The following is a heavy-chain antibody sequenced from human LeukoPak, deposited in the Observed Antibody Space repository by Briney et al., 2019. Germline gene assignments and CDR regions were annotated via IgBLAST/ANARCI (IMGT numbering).Heavy chain of an antibody. CDR3: TQHYYYYMDV. CDR1: GFTFINAW. Sequence: GGSLRLSCAASGFTFINAWMAWVRQAPGKGLEWVGRIKAKAHGGTIEYAAPVKGRFTISRDDSKNTLYLQMNSLKTEDTAVYYCTQHYYYYMDVWGKGTTVTISS. J-gene: IGHJ6*03. V-gene: IGHV3-15*01. CDR2: IKAKAHGGTI.